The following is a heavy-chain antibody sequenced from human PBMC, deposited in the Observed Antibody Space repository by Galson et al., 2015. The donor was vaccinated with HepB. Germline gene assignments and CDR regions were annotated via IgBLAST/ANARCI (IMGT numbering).Heavy chain of an antibody. CDR1: GFTFSNAW. Sequence: SLRLSCAASGFTFSNAWMSWVRQAPGKGLEWVGRIKSKADGGTTDYAAPVKGRFTISRDDSKNTLYLQMNSLRDEDTAVYYCARAPQAYSHYYGSGVMTFDIWGQGTMVTVSS. J-gene: IGHJ3*02. CDR2: IKSKADGGTT. D-gene: IGHD3-10*01. CDR3: ARAPQAYSHYYGSGVMTFDI. V-gene: IGHV3-15*01.